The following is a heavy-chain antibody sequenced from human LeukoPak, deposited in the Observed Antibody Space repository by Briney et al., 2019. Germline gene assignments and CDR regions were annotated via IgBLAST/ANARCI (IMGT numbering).Heavy chain of an antibody. Sequence: ASVKVSCKASGYIFTAYYIHWVRQAPGQGLEWMGWINPNSGGTNYAQKFQGRVTMTRDTSISTAYMELSRLRSDDTAVYYCARDQNRGVAVAGTGGRGFDPWGQGTLVTVSS. CDR3: ARDQNRGVAVAGTGGRGFDP. D-gene: IGHD6-19*01. V-gene: IGHV1-2*02. CDR1: GYIFTAYY. J-gene: IGHJ5*02. CDR2: INPNSGGT.